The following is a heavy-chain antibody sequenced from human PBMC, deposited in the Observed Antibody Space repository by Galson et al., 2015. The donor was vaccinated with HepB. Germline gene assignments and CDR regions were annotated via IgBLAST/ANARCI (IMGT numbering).Heavy chain of an antibody. CDR2: IRSKAYGGTT. D-gene: IGHD3-3*01. Sequence: SLRLSCAASGFTFGDYAMSWFRQAPGKGLEWVGFIRSKAYGGTTEYAASVKGRFTISRDDSKSIAYLQMNSLKTEDTAVYYCTRTKDVLRFLEWSTNSKYYFDYWGQGTLVTVSS. J-gene: IGHJ4*02. CDR1: GFTFGDYA. V-gene: IGHV3-49*03. CDR3: TRTKDVLRFLEWSTNSKYYFDY.